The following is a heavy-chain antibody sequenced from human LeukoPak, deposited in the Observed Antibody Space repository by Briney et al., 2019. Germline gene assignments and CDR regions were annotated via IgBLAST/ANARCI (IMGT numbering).Heavy chain of an antibody. CDR2: ISGSGGST. J-gene: IGHJ4*02. V-gene: IGHV3-23*01. CDR1: GFTFSSYA. D-gene: IGHD3-10*01. Sequence: GGSLRLSCAASGFTFSSYAMSWVRQAPGKGLEWVSAISGSGGSTYYADSVKGRFTISRDNSKNTVYLQMSSPRLEDTALYYCAREGMVRGTYFDYWGQGTLVTVSS. CDR3: AREGMVRGTYFDY.